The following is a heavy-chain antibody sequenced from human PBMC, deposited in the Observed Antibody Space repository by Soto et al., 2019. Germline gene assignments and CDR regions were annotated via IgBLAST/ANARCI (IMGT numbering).Heavy chain of an antibody. CDR3: ARHGPLSNNWNQLDY. CDR2: IYYNGNT. Sequence: QLQLQESGPGLVKPSETLSLTCTVSGGSISSSPYYWGWIRQPPGKGLEWIGNIYYNGNTFYNPSLKRRGTISVNTSKNQFSLKLSSVTAADTAVYYCARHGPLSNNWNQLDYWGQGTLVTVSS. V-gene: IGHV4-39*01. J-gene: IGHJ4*02. CDR1: GGSISSSPYY. D-gene: IGHD1-1*01.